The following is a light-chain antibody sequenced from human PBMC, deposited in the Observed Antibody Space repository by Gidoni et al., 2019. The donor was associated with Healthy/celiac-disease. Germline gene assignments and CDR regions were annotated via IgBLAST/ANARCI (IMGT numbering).Light chain of an antibody. V-gene: IGKV3-11*01. CDR3: QQRSNWPLT. J-gene: IGKJ4*01. CDR2: DAS. Sequence: ELVLTQSPATLSLSPGERATLSCRASQSVSSYLAWYQQKPGQAPRLLIYDASNRATGIPARFSGSGSGTDSTLTISSLEPEDFAVYYCQQRSNWPLTFGGGTKVEIK. CDR1: QSVSSY.